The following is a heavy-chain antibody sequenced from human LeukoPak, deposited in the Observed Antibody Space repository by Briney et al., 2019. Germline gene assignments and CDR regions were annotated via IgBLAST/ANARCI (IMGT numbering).Heavy chain of an antibody. CDR1: GFSFSDYF. CDR3: AKQRSEVVVAATNY. V-gene: IGHV3-11*01. Sequence: PGGSLRLSCAASGFSFSDYFMTWIRQAPGKGLEWVSYISDTGRTIYYADSVRGRFTISRDNSKNTLSVQMNSLRAEDTAVYYCAKQRSEVVVAATNYWGQGTLVTVSS. CDR2: ISDTGRTI. D-gene: IGHD2-15*01. J-gene: IGHJ4*02.